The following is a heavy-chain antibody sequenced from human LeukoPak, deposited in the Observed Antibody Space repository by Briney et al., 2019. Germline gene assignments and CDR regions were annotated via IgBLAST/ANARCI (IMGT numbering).Heavy chain of an antibody. V-gene: IGHV4-4*02. Sequence: SETLSLTCAVSGGSISSSNWWSWVRQPPGKGLEWIGEIYHSGSTNYNPSLKSRVTISVDKSKNQFSLKLSSVTAADTAVYYCARENYYDSSGYYLAYFDYWGQGTLVTVSS. CDR3: ARENYYDSSGYYLAYFDY. D-gene: IGHD3-22*01. CDR2: IYHSGST. J-gene: IGHJ4*02. CDR1: GGSISSSNW.